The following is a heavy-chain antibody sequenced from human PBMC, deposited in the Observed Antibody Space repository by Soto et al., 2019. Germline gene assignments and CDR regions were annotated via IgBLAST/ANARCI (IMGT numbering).Heavy chain of an antibody. Sequence: ASVKVSCKASGYTFTSYDINWVRQATGQGLEWMGWMNPNSGNTGYAQKFQGRVTITADESTSTAYMELSSLRSEDTAVYYCAGPVAAAGDYYYYGMDVWGQGTTVTVSS. V-gene: IGHV1-8*03. CDR1: GYTFTSYD. D-gene: IGHD6-13*01. CDR2: MNPNSGNT. CDR3: AGPVAAAGDYYYYGMDV. J-gene: IGHJ6*02.